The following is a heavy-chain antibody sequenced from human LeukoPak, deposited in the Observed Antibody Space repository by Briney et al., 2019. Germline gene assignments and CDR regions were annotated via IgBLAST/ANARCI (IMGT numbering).Heavy chain of an antibody. CDR1: GGSISSISSNNYH. CDR2: IYYSGST. D-gene: IGHD5-18*01. V-gene: IGHV4-39*07. CDR3: ARVVDTAMAYFDY. J-gene: IGHJ4*02. Sequence: PSETLSLTCIVSGGSISSISSNNYHWGWIRQPPGKGLEWIGSIYYSGSTYYNPSLKSRVTISVDTSKNQFSLKLSSVTAADTAVYYCARVVDTAMAYFDYWGQGTLVTVSS.